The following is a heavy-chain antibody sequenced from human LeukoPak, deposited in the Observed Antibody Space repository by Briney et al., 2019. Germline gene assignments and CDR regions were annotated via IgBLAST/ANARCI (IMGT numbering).Heavy chain of an antibody. J-gene: IGHJ5*02. CDR2: INHSGST. D-gene: IGHD3-10*01. V-gene: IGHV4-34*01. CDR1: GGSFSGYY. CDR3: ARGGELLWLGESSKNWFDP. Sequence: SETLSLTCAVYGGSFSGYYWSWIRQPPGKGLEWIGEINHSGSTNYNPSLKSRVTISVDTSKNQFSLKLSSVTAADTAVYYCARGGELLWLGESSKNWFDPWGQGTLVTVSS.